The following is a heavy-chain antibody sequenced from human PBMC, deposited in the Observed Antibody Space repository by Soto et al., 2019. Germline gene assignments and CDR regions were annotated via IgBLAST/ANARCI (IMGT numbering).Heavy chain of an antibody. CDR2: INPTGGRA. D-gene: IGHD3-10*01. V-gene: IGHV1-46*03. J-gene: IGHJ4*03. CDR3: SRLTTMVREINDDPFDF. Sequence: ASVKVFCKASGYTFTNYYIHWVRQAPGQGLEWMGVINPTGGRASYAPKFQGRVTLTRDTSTSTAYMELSSLRSDDTAVYFCSRLTTMVREINDDPFDFWGQGTLVTVSS. CDR1: GYTFTNYY.